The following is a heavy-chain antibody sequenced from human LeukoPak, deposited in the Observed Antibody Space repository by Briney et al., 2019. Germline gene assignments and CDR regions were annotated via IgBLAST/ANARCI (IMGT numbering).Heavy chain of an antibody. CDR2: ISGSGGST. J-gene: IGHJ4*02. D-gene: IGHD3-16*01. CDR3: AKVPGFQGWGVPIDY. CDR1: GFTFSSDA. Sequence: PGGSLRLSCAASGFTFSSDAMSWVRQAPGKGLEWVSAISGSGGSTYYADSVKGRFTISRDNSKNTLYLQMNSLRAEDTAVYYCAKVPGFQGWGVPIDYWGQGTLVTVSS. V-gene: IGHV3-23*01.